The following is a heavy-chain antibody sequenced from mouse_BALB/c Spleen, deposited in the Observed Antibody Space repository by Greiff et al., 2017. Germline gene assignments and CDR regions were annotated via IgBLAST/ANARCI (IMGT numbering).Heavy chain of an antibody. CDR1: GYSITSGYY. CDR2: ISYDGSN. J-gene: IGHJ3*01. Sequence: EVKLMESGPGLVKPSQSLSLTCSVTGYSITSGYYWNWIRQFPGNKLEWMGYISYDGSNNYNPSLKNRISITRDTSKNQFFLKLNSVTTEDTATYYCAREEAFYAPFAYWGQGTLVTVSA. V-gene: IGHV3-6*02. D-gene: IGHD1-1*01. CDR3: AREEAFYAPFAY.